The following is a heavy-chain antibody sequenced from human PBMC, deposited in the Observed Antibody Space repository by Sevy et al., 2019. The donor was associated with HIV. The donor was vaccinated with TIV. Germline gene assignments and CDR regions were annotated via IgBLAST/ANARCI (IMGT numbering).Heavy chain of an antibody. D-gene: IGHD2-2*01. CDR1: GYTFTGYY. J-gene: IGHJ5*02. Sequence: ASVKVSCKASGYTFTGYYMHWVRQAPGQGLEWMGWINPNSGGTNYAQKFQGRVTMTRDTSIRTAYMELSRLRTDDTAVYYCARGNEGYCSSTSCPNWFDPWGQGTLVTVSS. CDR2: INPNSGGT. CDR3: ARGNEGYCSSTSCPNWFDP. V-gene: IGHV1-2*02.